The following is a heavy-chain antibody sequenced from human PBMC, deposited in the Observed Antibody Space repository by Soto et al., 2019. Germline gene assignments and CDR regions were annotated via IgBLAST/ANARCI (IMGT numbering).Heavy chain of an antibody. CDR2: INPGNGNT. J-gene: IGHJ6*02. D-gene: IGHD1-1*01. CDR1: GYTFTSYA. Sequence: GAPGKVSCKASGYTFTSYALHWVRQAPGQRLEWMGGINPGNGNTKYSQKFQGRVTITRDTSASTAYMELRSLRSDDTAVYYCASNLERTNGMDVWGQGTTVTVSS. CDR3: ASNLERTNGMDV. V-gene: IGHV1-3*01.